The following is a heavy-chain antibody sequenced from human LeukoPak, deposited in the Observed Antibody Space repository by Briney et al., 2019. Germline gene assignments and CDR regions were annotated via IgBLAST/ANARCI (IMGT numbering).Heavy chain of an antibody. CDR2: ISYDGSNK. D-gene: IGHD6-19*01. CDR1: GFTFSSYG. Sequence: GGSLRLSCAASGFTFSSYGMHWVRQAPGKGLEWVAVISYDGSNKYYADSVKGRFTISRDNSKNTLYLQMNSLRAEDTAVYYCARSGYSSATDYWGQGTLVTVSS. CDR3: ARSGYSSATDY. V-gene: IGHV3-30*19. J-gene: IGHJ4*02.